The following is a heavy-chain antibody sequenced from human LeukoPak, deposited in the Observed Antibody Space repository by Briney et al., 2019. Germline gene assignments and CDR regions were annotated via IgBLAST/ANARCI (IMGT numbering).Heavy chain of an antibody. CDR1: GGSISSYY. V-gene: IGHV4-59*08. D-gene: IGHD6-19*01. CDR3: ARRTIAVGDAFDI. J-gene: IGHJ3*02. Sequence: PETLSLTCTVSGGSISSYYWSWIRQPPGKGLEWIGYIYYSGSTNYNPSLKSRVTISVDTSKNQFSLKLSSVTAADTAVYYCARRTIAVGDAFDIWGQGTMVTVSS. CDR2: IYYSGST.